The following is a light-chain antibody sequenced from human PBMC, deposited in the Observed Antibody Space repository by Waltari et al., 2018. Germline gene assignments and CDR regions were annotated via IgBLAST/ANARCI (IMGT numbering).Light chain of an antibody. V-gene: IGLV2-14*03. CDR3: SSFTSSSTWV. CDR1: TSDAGGYNY. CDR2: DVT. Sequence: SALTQPASVSESPGQSISIPCPGPTSDAGGYNYVPCDQQHPGKAPKLMIYDVTNRPSGVSNRFSGSKSGNTASLTISGLQAEDEADYYCSSFTSSSTWVFGGGTKLTVL. J-gene: IGLJ3*02.